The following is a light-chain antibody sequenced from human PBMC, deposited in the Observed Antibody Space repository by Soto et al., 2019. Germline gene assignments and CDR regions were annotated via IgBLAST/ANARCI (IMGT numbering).Light chain of an antibody. J-gene: IGKJ1*01. Sequence: DIHMTQSPSSLSVSVGDRVTITCRTSQNINAWLAWYQQKPGQAPKLLLYDASTVQGGVPSRFSGSGAATEFTLTISSLQPDDSATYYCQHYSLYSPWTFGQGTKLEIK. CDR3: QHYSLYSPWT. V-gene: IGKV1-5*01. CDR2: DAS. CDR1: QNINAW.